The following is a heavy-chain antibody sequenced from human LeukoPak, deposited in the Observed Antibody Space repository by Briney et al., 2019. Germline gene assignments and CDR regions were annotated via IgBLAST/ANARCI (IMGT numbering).Heavy chain of an antibody. V-gene: IGHV4-59*01. D-gene: IGHD4-17*01. Sequence: PSETLSLTCSVSGGSIRSYYWSWLRHPPGKGLEGIGYINYSGSTNYNPSPKSRVTISVNTYKNQFSLKLSSVTAADTAVYYCAGQGTVSRIDYWGQGTLVTVSS. J-gene: IGHJ4*02. CDR1: GGSIRSYY. CDR2: INYSGST. CDR3: AGQGTVSRIDY.